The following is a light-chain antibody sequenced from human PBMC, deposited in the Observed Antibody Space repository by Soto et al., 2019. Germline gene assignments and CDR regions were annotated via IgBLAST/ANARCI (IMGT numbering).Light chain of an antibody. CDR1: HSVSSSY. J-gene: IGKJ1*01. V-gene: IGKV3-20*01. CDR3: QHFGNSLWT. Sequence: EIVLTQSPGTLSLSPGERATLSCRASHSVSSSYLAWYQQKPGQAPRLLIYGASSRATGIPDRFSGSGSGTDFTLTISRLEPEDFAVYYCQHFGNSLWTFGQGTKVDIK. CDR2: GAS.